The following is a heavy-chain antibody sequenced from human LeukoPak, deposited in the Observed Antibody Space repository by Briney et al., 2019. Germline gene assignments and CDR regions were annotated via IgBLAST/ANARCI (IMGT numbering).Heavy chain of an antibody. V-gene: IGHV4-59*01. J-gene: IGHJ2*01. CDR1: GGSFSGYY. CDR3: ARIGPGRGAWYFDL. D-gene: IGHD1-26*01. CDR2: IYYTGNT. Sequence: SETLSLTCAVYGGSFSGYYWSWIRQPPGKGLEWIGYIYYTGNTNYNPSLKSRVTISVDTSKNQFSLKLSSVTAADTAVYYCARIGPGRGAWYFDLWGRGTLVTVSS.